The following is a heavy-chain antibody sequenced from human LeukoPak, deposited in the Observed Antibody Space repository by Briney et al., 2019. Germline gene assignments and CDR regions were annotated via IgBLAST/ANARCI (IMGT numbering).Heavy chain of an antibody. J-gene: IGHJ6*03. CDR3: ARGYDSSGYVYYYYYMDV. CDR1: GGSISSSSYY. CDR2: IYYSGST. V-gene: IGHV4-39*07. Sequence: SETLSLTCTVSGGSISSSSYYWGWIRQPPGKGLEWIGSIYYSGSTYYNPSLKSRVTISVDTSKNQFSLKLSSVTAADTAVYYCARGYDSSGYVYYYYYMDVWGKGTTVTVSS. D-gene: IGHD3-22*01.